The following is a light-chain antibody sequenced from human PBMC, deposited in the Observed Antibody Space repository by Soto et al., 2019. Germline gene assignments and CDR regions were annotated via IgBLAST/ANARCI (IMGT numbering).Light chain of an antibody. J-gene: IGKJ4*01. Sequence: ETVLTQSPATLSVSPGERVTLSCRASQDICSSLAWYQQKPGQAPRLLIYGASIRATGVPATFSGSGSGTEFTLSISSLQSEHLGVYYCQQDSSWPLTFGGGTKWIS. V-gene: IGKV3-15*01. CDR1: QDICSS. CDR2: GAS. CDR3: QQDSSWPLT.